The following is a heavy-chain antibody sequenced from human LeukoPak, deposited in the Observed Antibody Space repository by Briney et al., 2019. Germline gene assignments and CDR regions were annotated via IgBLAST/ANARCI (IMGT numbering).Heavy chain of an antibody. CDR1: GGSFSGYY. V-gene: IGHV4-34*01. CDR3: ARAVPYYDFWSGYSPGLDNWFDP. J-gene: IGHJ5*02. CDR2: INHSGST. Sequence: KPSETLSLTCAVYGGSFSGYYWSWIRQPPGKGLEWIGEINHSGSTNYNPSLKSRVTISVDTSKNQFSLKLSSVTAADTAVYYCARAVPYYDFWSGYSPGLDNWFDPWGQGTLVTVSS. D-gene: IGHD3-3*01.